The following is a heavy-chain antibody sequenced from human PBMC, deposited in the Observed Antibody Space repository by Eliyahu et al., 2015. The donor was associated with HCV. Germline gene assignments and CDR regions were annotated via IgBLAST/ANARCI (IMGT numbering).Heavy chain of an antibody. J-gene: IGHJ4*02. V-gene: IGHV3-73*02. CDR3: TRLDSSGYYEFDY. Sequence: EVQLVESGGGLVQPGGSLKLSCAASGFTFRGSAMHWVRQASGKGLEWVGRIRSKANSYATAYAASVKGRFTISRDDSKNTAYLQMNSLKTEDTAVYYCTRLDSSGYYEFDYWGQGTLVTVSS. D-gene: IGHD3-22*01. CDR1: GFTFRGSA. CDR2: IRSKANSYAT.